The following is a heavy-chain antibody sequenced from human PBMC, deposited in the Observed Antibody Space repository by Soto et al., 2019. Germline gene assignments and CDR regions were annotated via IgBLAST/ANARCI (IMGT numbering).Heavy chain of an antibody. D-gene: IGHD6-6*01. J-gene: IGHJ6*02. V-gene: IGHV4-34*01. CDR2: INHSGST. CDR1: GGSFSGYY. Sequence: PSETLSLTCAVYGGSFSGYYWSWIRQPPGKGLEWIGEINHSGSTNYNPSLKSRVTISVDTSKNQFSLKLSSVTAADTAVYYCARLIGQLVPVWGHGMDVWGQGTTVTVS. CDR3: ARLIGQLVPVWGHGMDV.